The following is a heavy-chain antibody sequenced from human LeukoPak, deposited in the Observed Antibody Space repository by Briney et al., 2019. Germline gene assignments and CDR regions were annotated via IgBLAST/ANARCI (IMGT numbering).Heavy chain of an antibody. CDR3: ARDGPKYTSGWYGTYYFDY. CDR2: ISSSGNTI. D-gene: IGHD6-19*01. V-gene: IGHV3-48*03. CDR1: GFTSGSYE. Sequence: PGGSLRLSCAASGFTSGSYEMNWVRQAPGKGLEWVSYISSSGNTIYYADSVKGRFTISRDNAKNSLYLQMNSLRAEDTAVYYCARDGPKYTSGWYGTYYFDYWGQGTLVTVSS. J-gene: IGHJ4*02.